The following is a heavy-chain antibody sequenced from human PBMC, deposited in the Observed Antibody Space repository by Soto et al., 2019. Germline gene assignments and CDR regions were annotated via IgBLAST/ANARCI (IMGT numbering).Heavy chain of an antibody. CDR1: GFTFSSYA. V-gene: IGHV3-23*01. CDR2: IIGSGGST. CDR3: AKDSHDYYDSSGYQAPVWHFDY. Sequence: XGSLRLSCSASGFTFSSYAMSWLRQTPGKGLEWVSAIIGSGGSTYYADSVKGRFTISRDNSKNTLYLQMNSLRAEDTAVYYCAKDSHDYYDSSGYQAPVWHFDYRGQGPLVTVPQ. J-gene: IGHJ4*02. D-gene: IGHD3-22*01.